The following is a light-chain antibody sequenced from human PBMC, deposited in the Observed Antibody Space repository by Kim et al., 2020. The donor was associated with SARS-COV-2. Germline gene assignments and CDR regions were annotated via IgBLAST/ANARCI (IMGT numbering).Light chain of an antibody. Sequence: LSPGESANLSCMASQSVSSNYLSWYQQQPGQAPRLLIYGASSRATGIPDRFSGGGSGTDFTLTISRLEAEDFAVYYCQQYGDSPYTFGQGTKLEI. CDR1: QSVSSNY. CDR3: QQYGDSPYT. V-gene: IGKV3-20*01. CDR2: GAS. J-gene: IGKJ2*01.